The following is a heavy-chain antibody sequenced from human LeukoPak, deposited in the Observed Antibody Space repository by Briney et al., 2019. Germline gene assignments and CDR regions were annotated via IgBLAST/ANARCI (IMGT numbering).Heavy chain of an antibody. CDR3: AKAGLAYCSGDCYTFDY. J-gene: IGHJ4*02. D-gene: IGHD2-21*02. CDR2: FYYIGST. CDR1: GGSISSYY. V-gene: IGHV4-59*01. Sequence: SETLSLTCTVSGGSISSYYWSWIPQPPGKGLEWIGYFYYIGSTNYNPSLKSRVTRSVDTTEDHNSIKLRSVTAANTADYYGAKAGLAYCSGDCYTFDYWGQGTLVTVSS.